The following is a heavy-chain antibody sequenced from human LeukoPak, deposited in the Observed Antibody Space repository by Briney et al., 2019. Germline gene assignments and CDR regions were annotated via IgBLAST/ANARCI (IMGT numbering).Heavy chain of an antibody. CDR2: ISSRSSYI. Sequence: PGGSLRLSCAASGFTFSSYSMNWVRQAPGKGLEWVSSISSRSSYIYYADSVKGRFTISRDNPKNTLYLQMNSLRTEDTAVYFCAREGSRLVIHAFDIWGQGTMVTVSS. D-gene: IGHD2-21*01. CDR3: AREGSRLVIHAFDI. CDR1: GFTFSSYS. J-gene: IGHJ3*02. V-gene: IGHV3-21*06.